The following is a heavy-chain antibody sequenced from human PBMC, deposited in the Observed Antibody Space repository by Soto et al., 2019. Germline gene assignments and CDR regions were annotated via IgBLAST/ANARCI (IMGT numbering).Heavy chain of an antibody. CDR1: GYTFTSYA. CDR3: ARAYMVRGVIIRGAVFDY. Sequence: ASVKVSCKASGYTFTSYAMHWVRKAPGQRLEWMGWINAGNGNTKYSQKFQGRVTITRDTSASTAYMELSSLRSEDTAVYYCARAYMVRGVIIRGAVFDYWGQGTLVTVSS. CDR2: INAGNGNT. J-gene: IGHJ4*02. D-gene: IGHD3-10*01. V-gene: IGHV1-3*01.